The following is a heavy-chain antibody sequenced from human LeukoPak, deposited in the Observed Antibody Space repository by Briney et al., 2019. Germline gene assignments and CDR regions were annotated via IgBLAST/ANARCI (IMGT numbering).Heavy chain of an antibody. V-gene: IGHV3-23*01. CDR2: VDGGGGT. D-gene: IGHD6-13*01. CDR3: AKQSAGSAAWYSLHYDF. Sequence: GGSLRLSCAASGFTLSSYAMTWVRQAPGRGLEWVSSVDGGGGTYYADSVKGRFTISRDNTKDTLYLQMNGLRVEDTAVYFCAKQSAGSAAWYSLHYDFWGQGTLVTVSS. J-gene: IGHJ4*02. CDR1: GFTLSSYA.